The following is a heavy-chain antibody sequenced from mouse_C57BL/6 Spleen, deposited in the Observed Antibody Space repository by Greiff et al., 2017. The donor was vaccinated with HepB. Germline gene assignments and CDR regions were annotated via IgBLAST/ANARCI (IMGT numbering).Heavy chain of an antibody. D-gene: IGHD1-1*01. CDR1: GYTFTSYW. Sequence: VQLQQPGAELVKPGASVKMSCKASGYTFTSYWITWVKQRPGQGLEWIGDIYPGSGSTNYNEKFKSKATLTVDTSSSKAYLQLSSLTSEDSAVYYCARPTPIGTVVAPFDYGGQGTTLTVSS. V-gene: IGHV1-55*01. CDR3: ARPTPIGTVVAPFDY. J-gene: IGHJ2*01. CDR2: IYPGSGST.